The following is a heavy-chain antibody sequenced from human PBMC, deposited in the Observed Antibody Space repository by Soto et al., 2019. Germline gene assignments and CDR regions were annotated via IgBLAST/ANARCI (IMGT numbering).Heavy chain of an antibody. CDR1: GFTFSSYG. CDR2: ICGDGGNT. J-gene: IGHJ6*03. CDR3: AKEHGAVPYYYYYMDV. D-gene: IGHD3-3*01. Sequence: GGSLRLSCAASGFTFSSYGMHWVRQAPGKGLEWVSAICGDGGNTYYADSVKGRFTISRDNSKNTLYLQMNSLRAEDTAVYYCAKEHGAVPYYYYYMDVWGKGTTVTVSS. V-gene: IGHV3-23*01.